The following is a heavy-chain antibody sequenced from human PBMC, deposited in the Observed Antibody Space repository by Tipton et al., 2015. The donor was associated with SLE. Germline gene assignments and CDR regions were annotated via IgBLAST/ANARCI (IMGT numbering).Heavy chain of an antibody. D-gene: IGHD3-3*01. CDR3: ANDLTIFGAHAFDI. CDR2: ISGSGGST. J-gene: IGHJ3*02. V-gene: IGHV3-23*01. CDR1: GFSVSSNY. Sequence: SLRLSCVASGFSVSSNYMSWVRQAPGKGLEWVSAISGSGGSTYYADSVKGRFTISRDNSKNTLYLQMNSLRAEDTAVYYCANDLTIFGAHAFDIWGQGTMVTVSS.